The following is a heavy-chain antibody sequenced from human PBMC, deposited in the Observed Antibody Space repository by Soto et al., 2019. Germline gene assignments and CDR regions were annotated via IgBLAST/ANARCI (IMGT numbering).Heavy chain of an antibody. Sequence: ASVKVSCKSSGGTFSSYTISCVRQAPGQGLEWMGRIIPILGIANYAQKFQGRVTITADKSTSTAYMELSSLRSEDTAVYYCARLYGDYVGYYYGMDVWGQGTTVTVSS. J-gene: IGHJ6*02. D-gene: IGHD4-17*01. CDR3: ARLYGDYVGYYYGMDV. V-gene: IGHV1-69*02. CDR2: IIPILGIA. CDR1: GGTFSSYT.